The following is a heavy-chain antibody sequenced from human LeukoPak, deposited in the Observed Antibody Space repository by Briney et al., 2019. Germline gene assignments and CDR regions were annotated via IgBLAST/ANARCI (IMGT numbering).Heavy chain of an antibody. CDR2: INPNSGGT. Sequence: GXSVKVSCKASGYTFTGYYMHWVRQAPGQGLEWMGWINPNSGGTNYAQKFQGRVTMTRDASISTAYMELSRLRSDDTAVYYCAILGYCSGGSCYRWGQGTLVTVSS. CDR1: GYTFTGYY. D-gene: IGHD2-15*01. CDR3: AILGYCSGGSCYR. V-gene: IGHV1-2*02. J-gene: IGHJ5*02.